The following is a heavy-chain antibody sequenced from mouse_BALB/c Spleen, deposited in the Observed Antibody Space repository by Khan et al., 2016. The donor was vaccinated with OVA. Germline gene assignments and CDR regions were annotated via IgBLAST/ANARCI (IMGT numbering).Heavy chain of an antibody. D-gene: IGHD2-12*01. CDR3: TRHCYVAWFTY. Sequence: EVQLQQSGPELMKPGASVKISCKASGYSFTNYYLHWVMQSHGESLEWIGYVDPFSGGTTYNQKFKGKATLTVDKSSSTAYMHLSNLTSEDSAVYYCTRHCYVAWFTYWGQGTLVTVSA. CDR1: GYSFTNYY. CDR2: VDPFSGGT. J-gene: IGHJ3*01. V-gene: IGHV1S135*01.